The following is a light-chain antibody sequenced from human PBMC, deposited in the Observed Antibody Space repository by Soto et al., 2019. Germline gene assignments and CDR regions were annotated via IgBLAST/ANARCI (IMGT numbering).Light chain of an antibody. Sequence: EILMTQSPATLSVSPGDRATLSCRASQSVSNNLAWYQQRPGQAPRLLIYGASTRATGIPARFSGSGSGTEFTLTISSLQSEDFAVYYCQQYNDWPPWTFGQRTKVDIK. J-gene: IGKJ1*01. CDR3: QQYNDWPPWT. CDR1: QSVSNN. CDR2: GAS. V-gene: IGKV3-15*01.